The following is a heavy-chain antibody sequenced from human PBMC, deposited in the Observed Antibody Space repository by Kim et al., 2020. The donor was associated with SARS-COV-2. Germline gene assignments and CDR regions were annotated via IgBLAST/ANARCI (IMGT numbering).Heavy chain of an antibody. Sequence: PVKGRFTISRDDSKNTLYLQMNSLKTEDTAVYYCTTDQCSSTSCYTDWPYWGQGTLVTVSS. J-gene: IGHJ4*02. D-gene: IGHD2-2*02. CDR3: TTDQCSSTSCYTDWPY. V-gene: IGHV3-15*01.